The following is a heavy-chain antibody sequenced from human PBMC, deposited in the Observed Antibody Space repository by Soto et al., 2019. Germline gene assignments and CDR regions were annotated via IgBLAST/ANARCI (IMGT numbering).Heavy chain of an antibody. CDR2: INHSGST. CDR1: GGSFSGYY. D-gene: IGHD2-2*01. CDR3: ARGGGVVPAAMGYFDY. V-gene: IGHV4-34*01. Sequence: TSETLSLTCAVYGGSFSGYYWSWIRQPPGKGLEWIGEINHSGSTNYNPSLKSRVTISVDTSKNQFSLKLSSVTAADTAVYYCARGGGVVPAAMGYFDYWGQGTLVTVSS. J-gene: IGHJ4*02.